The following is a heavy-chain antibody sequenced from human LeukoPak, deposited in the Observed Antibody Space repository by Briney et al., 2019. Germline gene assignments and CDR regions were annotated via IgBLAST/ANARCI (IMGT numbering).Heavy chain of an antibody. CDR3: AKGPDILTGYYNLYFDY. D-gene: IGHD3-9*01. Sequence: ASVKVSCKASGYTFTSSGITWVRQAPGQGLEWMGWISAYNGNTNYAQKLQGRVTMTTDTSTSTAYMELRSLRSDDTAVYYCAKGPDILTGYYNLYFDYWGQGTLVTVSS. CDR1: GYTFTSSG. CDR2: ISAYNGNT. J-gene: IGHJ4*02. V-gene: IGHV1-18*01.